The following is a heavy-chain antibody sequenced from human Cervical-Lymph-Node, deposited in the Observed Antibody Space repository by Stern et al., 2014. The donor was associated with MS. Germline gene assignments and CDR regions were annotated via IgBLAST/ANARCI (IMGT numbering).Heavy chain of an antibody. D-gene: IGHD2-2*01. V-gene: IGHV4-61*01. J-gene: IGHJ4*02. Sequence: QVQLVESGPGLVKPSETLSLTCTVSGDSISRRSYYWSWIRQPPGKGLEWIGVIYYGGSTKYNPSLNSRVTILQDSSKNQISLKVNSVTAADSAVYYCARDGYSSTEYYLEYWGQGILVTVSS. CDR1: GDSISRRSYY. CDR2: IYYGGST. CDR3: ARDGYSSTEYYLEY.